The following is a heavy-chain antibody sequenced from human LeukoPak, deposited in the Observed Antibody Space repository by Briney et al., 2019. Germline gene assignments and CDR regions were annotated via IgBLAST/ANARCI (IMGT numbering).Heavy chain of an antibody. V-gene: IGHV4-59*11. Sequence: PSETLSLTCTVSGGSISSHYWSWIRQPPGKGLEWIGYIYYSGSTNYNPSLKSRVTISVDTSKNQFSLKLSSVTAADTAVYYCAGYYDSSGYPGTPYFDYWGQGTLVTVSS. D-gene: IGHD3-22*01. J-gene: IGHJ4*02. CDR1: GGSISSHY. CDR3: AGYYDSSGYPGTPYFDY. CDR2: IYYSGST.